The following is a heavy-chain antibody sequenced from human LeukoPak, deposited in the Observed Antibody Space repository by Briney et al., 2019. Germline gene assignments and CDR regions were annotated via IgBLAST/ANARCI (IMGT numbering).Heavy chain of an antibody. CDR2: MKQDGSDQ. V-gene: IGHV3-7*04. CDR1: GFTFSSSW. CDR3: VKGGGNFDS. J-gene: IGHJ4*02. D-gene: IGHD1-26*01. Sequence: GGPLRLSCAASGFTFSSSWMSWVRQAPGKGLEWVANMKQDGSDQWYVDSVKGRFTTSRDNAKNSLFLQMNSLRAEDTAVYYCVKGGGNFDSWGQGTLVTVSS.